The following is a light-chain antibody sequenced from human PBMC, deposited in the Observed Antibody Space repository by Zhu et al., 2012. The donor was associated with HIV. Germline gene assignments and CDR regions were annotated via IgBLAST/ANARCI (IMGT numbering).Light chain of an antibody. Sequence: ETILTQSPATLSVSPGDRATLSCKASQSLNNNLAWYQLKPGQAPRLVIYGAFTRATDIPVRFAGFGSGTEFSLTISSVQPEDFAIYYCQQRINWRLTFGGGTKVDIK. CDR2: GAF. J-gene: IGKJ4*01. CDR1: QSLNNN. V-gene: IGKV3-15*01. CDR3: QQRINWRLT.